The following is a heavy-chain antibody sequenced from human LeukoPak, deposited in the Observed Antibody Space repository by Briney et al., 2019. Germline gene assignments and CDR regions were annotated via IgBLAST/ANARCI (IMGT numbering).Heavy chain of an antibody. D-gene: IGHD3-3*01. CDR2: INPDGSRT. CDR3: AKSMSGSDDY. J-gene: IGHJ4*02. V-gene: IGHV3-74*01. CDR1: GFTLSTYW. Sequence: PGGSLRLSCAGSGFTLSTYWMHWVRQAPGKGLVWVSRINPDGSRTDYADSVKGRFTISRDNAKNTLYLQMNSLRVEDTAVYYCAKSMSGSDDYWGQGTLVTVSS.